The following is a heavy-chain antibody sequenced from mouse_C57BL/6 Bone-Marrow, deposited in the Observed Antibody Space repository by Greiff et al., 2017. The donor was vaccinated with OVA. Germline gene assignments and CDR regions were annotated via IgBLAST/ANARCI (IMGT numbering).Heavy chain of an antibody. V-gene: IGHV3-6*01. J-gene: IGHJ4*01. CDR3: ARGGYSFFYYAMDY. CDR2: ISYDGSN. D-gene: IGHD2-3*01. Sequence: VQLKESGPGLVKPSQSLSLTCSVTGYSITSGHYWNWIRQFPGNKLEWMGYISYDGSNNYNPSLKNRISITRDTSKNQFFLKLNSVTTEDTATYYCARGGYSFFYYAMDYWGQGTSVTVSS. CDR1: GYSITSGHY.